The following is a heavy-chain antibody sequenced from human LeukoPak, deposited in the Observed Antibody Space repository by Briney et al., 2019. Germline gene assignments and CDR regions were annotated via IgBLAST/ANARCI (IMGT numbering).Heavy chain of an antibody. CDR3: ARDKSSSSWYWFDP. CDR1: GGSISSGGYY. Sequence: PSQTLSLTCTVSGGSISSGGYYWSWIRQHPGKGLEWIGYIYYSGSTYYNPSLKSRVTISVDTSKNQFSLKLSSVTAADTAVYYCARDKSSSSWYWFDPWGQGTLVTVSS. CDR2: IYYSGST. D-gene: IGHD6-13*01. V-gene: IGHV4-31*03. J-gene: IGHJ5*02.